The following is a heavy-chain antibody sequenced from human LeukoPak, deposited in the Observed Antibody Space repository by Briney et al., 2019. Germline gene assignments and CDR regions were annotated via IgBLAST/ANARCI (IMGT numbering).Heavy chain of an antibody. J-gene: IGHJ4*02. CDR1: GARISRYY. Sequence: PSETLSLTCAVSGARISRYYWSWIRQAAGKGLEWIGRLYTSGTTDYNPSLASRVTISVDRSKNQISLKVTSVTAADTAVYYCAGRDYWGQGILVTVSS. V-gene: IGHV4-4*07. CDR3: AGRDY. CDR2: LYTSGTT.